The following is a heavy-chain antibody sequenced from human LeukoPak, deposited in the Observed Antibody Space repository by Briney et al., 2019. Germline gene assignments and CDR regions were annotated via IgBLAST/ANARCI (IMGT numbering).Heavy chain of an antibody. V-gene: IGHV3-23*01. CDR2: ISGSGFTT. Sequence: GGSLRLSCAASGLTFSSYAMSWVRQAPGKGLEWVSAISGSGFTTYYADSVKGRFTISRDNSKNTLYLQMNSLRAEDTAVYYCAKYECELCYYGMDVWGQGTTVTVSS. CDR3: AKYECELCYYGMDV. J-gene: IGHJ6*02. D-gene: IGHD1-26*01. CDR1: GLTFSSYA.